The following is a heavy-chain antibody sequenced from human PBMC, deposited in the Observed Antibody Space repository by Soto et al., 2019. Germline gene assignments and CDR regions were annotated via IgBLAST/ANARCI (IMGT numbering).Heavy chain of an antibody. CDR1: GFTFSSYS. J-gene: IGHJ4*02. D-gene: IGHD3-22*01. Sequence: EVQLVESGGGLVKPGGSLRLSCAASGFTFSSYSMNWVRQAPGKGLEWVSSISSSSRYIYYADSVKGRFTISRDNAKNSLYLQINSLRAEDTAVYYCARAPYYYDSRGYWAYWGQGTLVTVSS. CDR2: ISSSSRYI. V-gene: IGHV3-21*01. CDR3: ARAPYYYDSRGYWAY.